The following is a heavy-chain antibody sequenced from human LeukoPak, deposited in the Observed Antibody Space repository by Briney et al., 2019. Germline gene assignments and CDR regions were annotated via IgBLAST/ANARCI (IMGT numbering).Heavy chain of an antibody. D-gene: IGHD3-10*01. CDR3: ARVWAELLWFGELLPNDAFDI. CDR1: GFTFSSYA. V-gene: IGHV3-30*04. Sequence: PGGSLRLSCAASGFTFSSYAMHWVRQAPGKGLEWVAVISYDGSNKYYADSVKGRFTISRDNSKNTLYLQMNSLRAEDTAVYYCARVWAELLWFGELLPNDAFDIWGQGTMVTVSS. CDR2: ISYDGSNK. J-gene: IGHJ3*02.